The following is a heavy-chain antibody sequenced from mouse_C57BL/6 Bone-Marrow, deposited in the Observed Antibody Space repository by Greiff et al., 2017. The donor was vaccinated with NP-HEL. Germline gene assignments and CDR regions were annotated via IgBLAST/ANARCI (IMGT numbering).Heavy chain of an antibody. CDR1: GYTFTSYT. J-gene: IGHJ1*03. V-gene: IGHV1-4*01. D-gene: IGHD1-1*01. Sequence: VQLVESGAELARPGASVKMSCKASGYTFTSYTMHWVKQRPGQGLEWIGYINPSSGYTKYNQKFKDKATLTADKSSSTAYMQLSSLTSEDSAVYYCARSPSHYYYGSSNWYFDVWGTGTTVTVSS. CDR2: INPSSGYT. CDR3: ARSPSHYYYGSSNWYFDV.